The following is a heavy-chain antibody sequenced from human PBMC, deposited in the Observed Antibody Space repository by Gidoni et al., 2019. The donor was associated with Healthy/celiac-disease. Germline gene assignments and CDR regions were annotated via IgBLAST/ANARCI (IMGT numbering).Heavy chain of an antibody. V-gene: IGHV3-23*01. D-gene: IGHD2-15*01. CDR3: AKTGYCSGGSCPEGILGLYGMDV. CDR1: GFTFSSYA. Sequence: EVQLLESGGGLVQPGGSLRLSCAASGFTFSSYAMSWVRQAPGKGLEWVSAISDSGGSTYYADSVKGRFTISRDNSKNTLYLQMNSLRAEDTAVYYCAKTGYCSGGSCPEGILGLYGMDVWGQGTTVTVSS. J-gene: IGHJ6*02. CDR2: ISDSGGST.